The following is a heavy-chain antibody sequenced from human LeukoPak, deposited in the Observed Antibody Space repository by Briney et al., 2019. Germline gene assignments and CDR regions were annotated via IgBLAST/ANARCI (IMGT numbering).Heavy chain of an antibody. CDR2: ITWDGGST. CDR3: AKAAGPYYFDS. Sequence: PGGSLRLSCVGSGFTFGEYGMHWVRQVPGKGLEWVSHITWDGGSTYYAGSVKGRFTISRDDSKNTLYLQMNSLRAEDTALYYCAKAAGPYYFDSWGQGTLVTVSS. J-gene: IGHJ4*02. V-gene: IGHV3-43D*03. D-gene: IGHD6-19*01. CDR1: GFTFGEYG.